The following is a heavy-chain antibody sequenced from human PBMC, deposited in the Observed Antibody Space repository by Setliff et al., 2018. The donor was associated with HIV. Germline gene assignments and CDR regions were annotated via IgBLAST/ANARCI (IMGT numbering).Heavy chain of an antibody. Sequence: GGSLRLSCAASGFTFSNYAMHWVRQAPGKGLEWVAVISYDGSNKYYADSVKGRFTISRDNSKNTLYLPMSSLRVEDTAVYYCARETMYDSRGYLSHYFDYWGQGTPVTVSS. V-gene: IGHV3-30-3*01. CDR1: GFTFSNYA. D-gene: IGHD3-22*01. CDR3: ARETMYDSRGYLSHYFDY. J-gene: IGHJ4*02. CDR2: ISYDGSNK.